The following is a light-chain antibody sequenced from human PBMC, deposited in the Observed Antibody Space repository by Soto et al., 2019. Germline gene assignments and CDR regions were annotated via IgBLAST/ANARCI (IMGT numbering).Light chain of an antibody. CDR3: QQYNNGPPDT. CDR2: AAS. J-gene: IGKJ1*01. CDR1: QSVRNN. Sequence: EILLTQSPGTLSLSPEERATLSCSASQSVRNNYLAWYQQRPGQAPRLLIYAASSRATGIPDRFSGSGSGTEFTLTISSLQSEDFAVYYCQQYNNGPPDTFGQGTKVDI. V-gene: IGKV3D-15*01.